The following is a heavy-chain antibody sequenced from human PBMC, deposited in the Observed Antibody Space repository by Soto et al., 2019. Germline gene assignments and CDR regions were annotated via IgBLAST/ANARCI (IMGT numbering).Heavy chain of an antibody. V-gene: IGHV4-30-2*01. CDR3: ARAPYSGYDFGWFDP. D-gene: IGHD5-12*01. CDR2: IYHSGST. J-gene: IGHJ5*02. CDR1: GGSISSGGYS. Sequence: SETLSLTCAVSGGSISSGGYSWSWIRQPPGKGLEWIGYIYHSGSTYYNPSLKSRVTISVDRSKNQFSLKLSSVTAADTAAYYCARAPYSGYDFGWFDPWGQGTLVTVSS.